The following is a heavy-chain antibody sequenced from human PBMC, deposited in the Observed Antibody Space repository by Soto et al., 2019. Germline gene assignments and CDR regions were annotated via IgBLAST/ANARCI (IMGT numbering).Heavy chain of an antibody. J-gene: IGHJ4*02. Sequence: QVQLQQWGAGLLKPSETLSLTCAVYGGSFSGYYWSWIRQPPGKGLEWIGEINHSGSTNYNPPLKSRVTMSVDTSKNQFSLKLSSVTAADTAVYYCARGRGYCSGGSCYSESSFDYWGQGTLVTVSS. CDR2: INHSGST. V-gene: IGHV4-34*01. CDR3: ARGRGYCSGGSCYSESSFDY. CDR1: GGSFSGYY. D-gene: IGHD2-15*01.